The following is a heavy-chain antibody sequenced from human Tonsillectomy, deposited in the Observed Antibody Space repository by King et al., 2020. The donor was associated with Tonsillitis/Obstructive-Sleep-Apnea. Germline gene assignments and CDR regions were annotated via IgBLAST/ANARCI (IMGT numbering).Heavy chain of an antibody. CDR3: ARSHGSGSYFDS. CDR1: GGSISSYY. V-gene: IGHV4-59*01. CDR2: IYYSGST. Sequence: QLQESGPGLVKPSETLSLTCTVSGGSISSYYWSWIRQPPGKGLEWIGYIYYSGSTNYNPSLKSRVTISVDTSKNQFSLKLSSVTAADTAVYYCARSHGSGSYFDSWGQGTLVTVSS. D-gene: IGHD3-10*01. J-gene: IGHJ4*02.